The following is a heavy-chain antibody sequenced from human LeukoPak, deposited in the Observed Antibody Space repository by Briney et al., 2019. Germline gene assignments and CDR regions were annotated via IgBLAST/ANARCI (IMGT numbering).Heavy chain of an antibody. V-gene: IGHV1-18*01. D-gene: IGHD3-9*01. Sequence: ASVKVSCKASGYTFTSYGISWVRQAPGQGLEWMGWISAYNGNTNYAQKLQGRVTMTTDTSTSTAYMELRSLRSDDTAVYYCVVYFDWLGSTRPYYFDYWGQGTLVTVSS. CDR1: GYTFTSYG. CDR2: ISAYNGNT. CDR3: VVYFDWLGSTRPYYFDY. J-gene: IGHJ4*02.